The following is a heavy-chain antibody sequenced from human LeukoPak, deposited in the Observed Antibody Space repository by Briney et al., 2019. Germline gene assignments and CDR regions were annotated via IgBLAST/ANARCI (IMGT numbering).Heavy chain of an antibody. CDR1: GFNFDQYW. CDR2: IRFDGSKI. Sequence: GGSLRLSCAASGFNFDQYWMTGVRQAPGKGVEWVANIRFDGSKISYVDSVEGRFTISRDNAKNSLYLQMNSLRVEDTAVYYCARDYKYAFDNWGQGTLVTVSS. V-gene: IGHV3-7*01. J-gene: IGHJ4*02. CDR3: ARDYKYAFDN. D-gene: IGHD5-24*01.